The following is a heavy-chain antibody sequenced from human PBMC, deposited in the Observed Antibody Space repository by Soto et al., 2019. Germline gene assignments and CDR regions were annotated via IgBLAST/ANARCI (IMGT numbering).Heavy chain of an antibody. J-gene: IGHJ6*02. CDR1: GYTFTSYD. CDR2: MNPNSGNT. CDR3: ASGRSVITIVRGVPYYYYGMDV. V-gene: IGHV1-8*01. Sequence: QVQLLQSGAEVTKPGASVKVSCKASGYTFTSYDINWVRQATGLGFEWMGWMNPNSGNTGYAQKFQGRVTRTMTTYISTASIELSSLRSEGPAVYYCASGRSVITIVRGVPYYYYGMDVWGQGNTVTVSS. D-gene: IGHD3-10*01.